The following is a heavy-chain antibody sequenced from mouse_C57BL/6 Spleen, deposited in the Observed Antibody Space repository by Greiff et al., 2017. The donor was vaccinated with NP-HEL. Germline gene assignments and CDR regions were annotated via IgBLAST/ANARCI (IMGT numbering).Heavy chain of an antibody. D-gene: IGHD1-1*01. CDR1: GFTFSDYG. J-gene: IGHJ2*01. CDR3: AREDYYGSSLDY. CDR2: ISSGSSTI. Sequence: EVKVVESGGGLVKPGGSLKLSCAASGFTFSDYGMHWVRQAPEKGLEWVAYISSGSSTIYYADTVKGRFTISRDNAKNTLFLQMTSLRSEDTAMYYCAREDYYGSSLDYWGQGTTLTVSS. V-gene: IGHV5-17*01.